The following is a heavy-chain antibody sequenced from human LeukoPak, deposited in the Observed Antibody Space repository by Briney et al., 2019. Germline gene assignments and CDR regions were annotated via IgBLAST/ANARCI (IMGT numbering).Heavy chain of an antibody. D-gene: IGHD6-13*01. CDR1: GFTLSSFT. CDR3: ASPALTPAGY. Sequence: PGGSLRLSFAASGFTLSSFTMHWVRHNPGKGLEWVAVISYDESQKWYADSVKGRFTISRDNSKNTLYLQMNSLRAEDTAVYYCASPALTPAGYWGQGTLVTVSS. V-gene: IGHV3-30-3*01. CDR2: ISYDESQK. J-gene: IGHJ4*02.